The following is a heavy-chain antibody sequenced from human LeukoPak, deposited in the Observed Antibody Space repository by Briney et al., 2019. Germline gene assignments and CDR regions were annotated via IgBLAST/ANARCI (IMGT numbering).Heavy chain of an antibody. J-gene: IGHJ4*02. Sequence: ASEKVSCKASGYTFSSYSISWVRQAPGQGLEWMGWISAYNGNTIYAQKVKGRVTMTTDTSTSTAYMELRSLKSDDTAVYYCARASYCSDGSCYSDYWGQGTLVTVSS. CDR3: ARASYCSDGSCYSDY. V-gene: IGHV1-18*01. CDR2: ISAYNGNT. D-gene: IGHD2-15*01. CDR1: GYTFSSYS.